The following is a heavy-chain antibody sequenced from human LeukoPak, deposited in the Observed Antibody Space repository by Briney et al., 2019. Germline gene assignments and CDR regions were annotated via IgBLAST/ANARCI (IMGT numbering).Heavy chain of an antibody. CDR2: INSDGSST. D-gene: IGHD6-13*01. Sequence: GGSLRLSCAASGFTFSSYWMHWVRQAPGKGLVWVSRINSDGSSTSYADSVKGRFTISRDNAKNTLYLQMNSLRAEDTAVYYWARKRGSSWAFDYWGQGTLVTVSS. J-gene: IGHJ4*02. CDR3: ARKRGSSWAFDY. CDR1: GFTFSSYW. V-gene: IGHV3-74*01.